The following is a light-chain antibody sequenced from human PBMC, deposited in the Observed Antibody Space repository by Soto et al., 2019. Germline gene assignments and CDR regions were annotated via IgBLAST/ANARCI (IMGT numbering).Light chain of an antibody. CDR2: SNT. CDR3: AVWDDSLYV. CDR1: NIGRKS. V-gene: IGLV1-44*01. J-gene: IGLJ1*01. Sequence: ELTQPPSVSVAPGQTARITCGGSNIGRKSVHWYQHLPGTAPKLLIYSNTQRPLGVPVRFSGSKSGTSASLAISGLQSDDEADYYCAVWDDSLYVFGSGTKLTVL.